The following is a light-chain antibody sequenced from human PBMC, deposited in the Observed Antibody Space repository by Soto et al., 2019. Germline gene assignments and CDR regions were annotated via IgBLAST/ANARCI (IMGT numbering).Light chain of an antibody. CDR3: SSFTDSSTVEV. CDR1: CSDIGAYNY. CDR2: EVS. Sequence: QSVLTQPASVTGSPGQSITISCTGACSDIGAYNYVSWYQQHPGKAPKLMIYEVSYRPSGVSNRFSGSKSGHTASLTISGLQPEDEADYYCSSFTDSSTVEVFGAGTKVTVL. V-gene: IGLV2-14*01. J-gene: IGLJ1*01.